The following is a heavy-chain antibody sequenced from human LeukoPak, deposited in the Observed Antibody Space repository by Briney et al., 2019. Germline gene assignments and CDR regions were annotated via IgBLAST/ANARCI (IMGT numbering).Heavy chain of an antibody. CDR1: GFTFSSYA. V-gene: IGHV3-23*01. CDR2: ISGSGGST. Sequence: PGASLRLSCAASGFTFSSYAMSWVRQAPGKGLEWVSAISGSGGSTYYADSVKGRFTISRDNSKNTLYLQMNSLRAEDTAVYYCAKDGYNWNGQNFDYWGQGTLVTVSS. J-gene: IGHJ4*02. D-gene: IGHD1-1*01. CDR3: AKDGYNWNGQNFDY.